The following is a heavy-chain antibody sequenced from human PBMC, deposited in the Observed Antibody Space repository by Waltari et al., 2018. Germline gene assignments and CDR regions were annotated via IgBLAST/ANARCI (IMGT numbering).Heavy chain of an antibody. V-gene: IGHV4-38-2*01. J-gene: IGHJ4*02. CDR3: ARTRSSTDYFDY. Sequence: QVQLQESGPGLVKPSETLSLTCAVSGYSISSGYYWGWIRQPPGKGLEWIGSIYHSGSTYYNPSRKSRVTISVDTSKNQFSLKLSSVTAADTAVYYCARTRSSTDYFDYWGQGTLVTVSS. CDR1: GYSISSGYY. D-gene: IGHD3-10*01. CDR2: IYHSGST.